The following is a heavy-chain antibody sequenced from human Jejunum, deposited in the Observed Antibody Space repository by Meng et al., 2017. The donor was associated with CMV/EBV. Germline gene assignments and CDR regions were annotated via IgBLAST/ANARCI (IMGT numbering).Heavy chain of an antibody. CDR3: ARVPAGYYYGDF. Sequence: QVQLVQSGAEVKKPGASVKVSCKASAYTFATYAMHWVRQSPGQGLEWLGTINPRDGTSSHAPKFQGRVTMTRDTSTSTVYVEVSSLTSDDTAVYYCARVPAGYYYGDFWGQGTLVTVSS. CDR2: INPRDGTS. CDR1: AYTFATYA. J-gene: IGHJ4*02. V-gene: IGHV1-46*01. D-gene: IGHD3-10*01.